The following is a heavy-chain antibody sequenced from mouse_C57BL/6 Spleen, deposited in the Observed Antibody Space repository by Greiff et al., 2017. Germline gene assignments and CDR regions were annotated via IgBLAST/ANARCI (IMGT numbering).Heavy chain of an antibody. J-gene: IGHJ1*03. CDR3: ARRNEGNYGYFDV. D-gene: IGHD2-1*01. CDR1: GYSFTGYY. V-gene: IGHV1-42*01. Sequence: VQLQQSGPELVKPGASVKISCKASGYSFTGYYMNWVKQSPEKSLEWIGEINPSTGGTTYNQKFKAKATLTVDKSSSTAYMQLKSLTSEDSAVYYCARRNEGNYGYFDVWGTGTTVTVSS. CDR2: INPSTGGT.